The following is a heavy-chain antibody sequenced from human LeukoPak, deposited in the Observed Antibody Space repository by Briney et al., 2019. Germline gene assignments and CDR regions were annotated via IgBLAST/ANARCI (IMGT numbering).Heavy chain of an antibody. D-gene: IGHD2-8*01. Sequence: GGSLRLSCEASGFSFSSYAFAWVRQGPGKGLEWVAAVISGGGGTHFADSVKGRFTISRDNTKNTMYLQMNSLRVDDTAMYFCGSDPNGDYVGALGYWGRGALVTVSS. CDR3: GSDPNGDYVGALGY. V-gene: IGHV3-23*01. CDR2: VISGGGGT. J-gene: IGHJ4*01. CDR1: GFSFSSYA.